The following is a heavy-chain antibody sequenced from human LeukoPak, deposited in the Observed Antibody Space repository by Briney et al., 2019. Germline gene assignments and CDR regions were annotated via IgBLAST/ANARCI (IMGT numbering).Heavy chain of an antibody. CDR2: IYYSGNT. CDR1: GGSISHHY. V-gene: IGHV4-59*11. Sequence: SEPLSLTCTVSGGSISHHYWSWIRQPPGQGLEWIGRIYYSGNTNYNPSLQSRVTISVDTSKNQFSLTLRSVTAADTAVYYCGVVSNSYHGAFDIWGQGKVVTVSS. J-gene: IGHJ3*02. CDR3: GVVSNSYHGAFDI. D-gene: IGHD2-2*01.